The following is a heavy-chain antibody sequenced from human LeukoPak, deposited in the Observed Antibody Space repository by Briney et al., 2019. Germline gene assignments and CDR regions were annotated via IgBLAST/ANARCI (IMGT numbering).Heavy chain of an antibody. J-gene: IGHJ6*03. CDR1: GYTFTSYY. CDR2: INPSGGST. D-gene: IGHD2-15*01. Sequence: ASVKVSCKASGYTFTSYYMHWVRQAPGQGLEWMGIINPSGGSTSYAQKFQGRVTMTRDMSTSTDYMELSSLRSEDTAVYYCARCSGGSCYSGIDYYYYMDVWGKGTTVTVSS. V-gene: IGHV1-46*01. CDR3: ARCSGGSCYSGIDYYYYMDV.